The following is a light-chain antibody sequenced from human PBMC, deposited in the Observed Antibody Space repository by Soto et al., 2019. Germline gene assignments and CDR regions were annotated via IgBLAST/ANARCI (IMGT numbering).Light chain of an antibody. CDR2: EVN. Sequence: QSALTQPRSVSGSPGQSVAISCTGTSRDIEAYDYVSWYQQHPGKAPKLIISEVNKRPSGVSYRFSGSKSGNTASLTISGLQGEDEADYYCCYFAGSYYVFGTGTKLTVL. CDR1: SRDIEAYDY. CDR3: CYFAGSYYV. J-gene: IGLJ1*01. V-gene: IGLV2-11*01.